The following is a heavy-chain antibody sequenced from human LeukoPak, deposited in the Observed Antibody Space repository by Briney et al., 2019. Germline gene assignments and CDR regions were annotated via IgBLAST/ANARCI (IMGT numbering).Heavy chain of an antibody. CDR3: AKDHDIAAAGTIDYFDY. V-gene: IGHV3-23*01. CDR2: INGSGSGT. J-gene: IGHJ4*02. CDR1: GFTFSSYA. Sequence: AGSLTLSCAASGFTFSSYALSWVRQAQGQGLERVSAINGSGSGTYSGDSVNGRFTITRDNSKNTLYLQMNSLRAEDTAVYYCAKDHDIAAAGTIDYFDYWGQGTLVTVSS. D-gene: IGHD6-13*01.